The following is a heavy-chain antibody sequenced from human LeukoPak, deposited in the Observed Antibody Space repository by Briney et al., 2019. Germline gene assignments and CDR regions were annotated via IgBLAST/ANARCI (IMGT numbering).Heavy chain of an antibody. J-gene: IGHJ5*02. D-gene: IGHD3-22*01. CDR1: GGSISSYY. Sequence: ASETLSLTCTVSGGSISSYYWSWIRQPPGKGLEWIGYIYYSGSTNYNPSLKSRVTISVDTSKNQFSLKLSSVTAADTAVYYCARALLRPWFDPWGQGTLVTVSS. CDR3: ARALLRPWFDP. CDR2: IYYSGST. V-gene: IGHV4-59*01.